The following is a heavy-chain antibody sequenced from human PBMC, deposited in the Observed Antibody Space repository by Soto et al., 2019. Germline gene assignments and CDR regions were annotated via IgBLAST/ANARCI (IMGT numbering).Heavy chain of an antibody. J-gene: IGHJ4*02. V-gene: IGHV3-33*01. CDR1: EFTFSDYG. CDR2: IWHDGSEK. D-gene: IGHD6-19*01. Sequence: QVRLVESGGGVVQPGRSLRLSCAASEFTFSDYGMHWVRQAPGKGLEWVAVIWHDGSEKYYADSVKGRFSISRDYSKNTLYLQMSSLSVDDTAVYYCAREGSVAGTSLIDYWGRGALVTVSS. CDR3: AREGSVAGTSLIDY.